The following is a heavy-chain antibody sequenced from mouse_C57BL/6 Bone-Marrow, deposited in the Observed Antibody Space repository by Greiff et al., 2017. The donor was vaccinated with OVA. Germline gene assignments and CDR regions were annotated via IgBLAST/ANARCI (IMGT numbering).Heavy chain of an antibody. CDR3: AYYSNYGGAMDY. CDR2: IYPRSGNT. J-gene: IGHJ4*01. Sequence: SGAELARPGASVKLSCKASGYTFTSYGISWVKQRTGQGLEWIGEIYPRSGNTYYNEKFKGKATLTADKSSSTAYMELRSLTSEDSAVYFCAYYSNYGGAMDYWGQGTSVTVSS. CDR1: GYTFTSYG. D-gene: IGHD2-5*01. V-gene: IGHV1-81*01.